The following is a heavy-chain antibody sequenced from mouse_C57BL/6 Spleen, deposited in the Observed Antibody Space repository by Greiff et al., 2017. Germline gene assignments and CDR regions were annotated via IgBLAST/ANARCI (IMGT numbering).Heavy chain of an antibody. CDR2: IYPGSGNT. V-gene: IGHV1-66*01. CDR3: SRGDVGVPFDY. Sequence: VQLQQSGPELVKPGASVKISCKASGYSFTSYYIHWVKQRPGQGLEWIGWIYPGSGNTKYNEKFKGKATLTADTSSSTAYMQLSSLTSEDSAVYYCSRGDVGVPFDYWGQGTTLTVSS. D-gene: IGHD3-3*01. J-gene: IGHJ2*01. CDR1: GYSFTSYY.